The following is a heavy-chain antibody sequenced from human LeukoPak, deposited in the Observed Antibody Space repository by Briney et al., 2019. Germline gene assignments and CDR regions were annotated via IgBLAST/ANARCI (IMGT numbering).Heavy chain of an antibody. V-gene: IGHV4-39*01. D-gene: IGHD3-10*01. CDR1: GGSINSSSYY. CDR3: ARGTGEAFDI. CDR2: THFSEIT. J-gene: IGHJ3*02. Sequence: SETLSLTCTVSGGSINSSSYYWGWIRQSPGKGLEWIGSTHFSEITYYNPSLKSRVTLSVDTSKNQFSLKLSSVTAADTAVYYCARGTGEAFDIWGQGTMVTVSS.